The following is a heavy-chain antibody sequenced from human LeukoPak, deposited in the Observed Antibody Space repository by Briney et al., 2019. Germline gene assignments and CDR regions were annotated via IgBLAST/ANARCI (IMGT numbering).Heavy chain of an antibody. J-gene: IGHJ4*02. CDR1: GFTFSSYA. V-gene: IGHV3-23*01. Sequence: GASLRLSCAAAGFTFSSYAMSWVRQAPGKGLEWVSHISASGRTTDYADSVKGRFTISRDNSKNTAYLQMNSLRAEDTAVYYCAKLCSGGSCYWNYWGQGTLVTVSS. CDR2: ISASGRTT. D-gene: IGHD2-15*01. CDR3: AKLCSGGSCYWNY.